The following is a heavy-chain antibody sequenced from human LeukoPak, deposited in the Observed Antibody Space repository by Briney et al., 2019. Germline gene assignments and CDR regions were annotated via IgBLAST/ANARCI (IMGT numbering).Heavy chain of an antibody. CDR3: VQVRLAGLFDP. V-gene: IGHV4-59*02. D-gene: IGHD3-3*02. CDR2: IHYSGST. J-gene: IGHJ5*02. CDR1: GASVSAYY. Sequence: SSETLSLTCTVSGASVSAYYWTWIQQPPGKRLEWLGYIHYSGSTNYNPSLNSRVTMSLDASKNQFSLKLSSVSAADTAVYYCVQVRLAGLFDPWGQGTLVTVSS.